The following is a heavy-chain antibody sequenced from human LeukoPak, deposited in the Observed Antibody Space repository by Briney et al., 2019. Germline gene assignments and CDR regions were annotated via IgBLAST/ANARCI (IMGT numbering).Heavy chain of an antibody. J-gene: IGHJ4*02. CDR1: GFTVSNNH. CDR2: LNNDGST. Sequence: PGGSLRLSCAASGFTVSNNHMNWVRQAPGKGPECVSVLNNDGSTYYADSVKGRFTTSRDSPKNTVYLQMNSLRAEDTAVYYCAGAGGYSVYGSQGTLVTVSS. V-gene: IGHV3-66*01. CDR3: AGAGGYSVY. D-gene: IGHD5/OR15-5a*01.